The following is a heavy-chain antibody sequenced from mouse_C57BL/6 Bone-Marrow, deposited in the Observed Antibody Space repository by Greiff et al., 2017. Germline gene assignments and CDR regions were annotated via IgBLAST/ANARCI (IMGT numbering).Heavy chain of an antibody. D-gene: IGHD1-1*01. V-gene: IGHV1-85*01. CDR2: IYPRDGST. CDR3: ARLEFDGSSGDWYFDV. J-gene: IGHJ1*03. Sequence: VHLVESGPELVKPGASVKLSCKASGYTFTSYDINWVKQRPGKGLEWIGWIYPRDGSTKYNEKFKGKGTLTVDTSSSTAYMELHSLTSEDSAFYFCARLEFDGSSGDWYFDVWGTGTTVTVSS. CDR1: GYTFTSYD.